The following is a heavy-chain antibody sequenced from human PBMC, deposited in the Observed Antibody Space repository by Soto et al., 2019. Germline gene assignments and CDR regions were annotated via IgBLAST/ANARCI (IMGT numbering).Heavy chain of an antibody. CDR3: AKDPGDGYSYFDN. V-gene: IGHV3-23*01. CDR2: ISGGGGST. Sequence: GGSLRLSCAASGSTFSNYAMSWVRQAPGKGLEWVSAISGGGGSTYSADSVKGRFTISRDNSKNTLYLQMNSLRAEDTAVYYCAKDPGDGYSYFDNWGQGTQVTVSS. CDR1: GSTFSNYA. J-gene: IGHJ4*02. D-gene: IGHD4-4*01.